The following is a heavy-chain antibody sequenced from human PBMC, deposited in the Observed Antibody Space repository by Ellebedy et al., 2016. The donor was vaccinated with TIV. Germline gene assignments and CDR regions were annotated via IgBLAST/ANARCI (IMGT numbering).Heavy chain of an antibody. J-gene: IGHJ4*02. CDR2: ISGSSNTI. Sequence: GESLKISCVASGFTFSSYSMNWVRQAPGKGLEWVSYISGSSNTIYYADSVKGRFTISRDNAKNSLYVQMNSLRDEDTAVYYCARVSGSYHNLLFDYWGQGTLVTVSS. D-gene: IGHD1-26*01. V-gene: IGHV3-48*02. CDR1: GFTFSSYS. CDR3: ARVSGSYHNLLFDY.